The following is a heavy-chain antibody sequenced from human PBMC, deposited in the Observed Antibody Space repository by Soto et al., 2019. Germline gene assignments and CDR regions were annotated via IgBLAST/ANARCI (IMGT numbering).Heavy chain of an antibody. CDR2: MSRSSRYI. D-gene: IGHD2-15*01. J-gene: IGHJ4*02. V-gene: IGHV3-21*01. Sequence: EVQLVESGGGLVKPGGSPRLSCAASGFTFNSYSMNWVRQAPGKGLEWVSSMSRSSRYIYYADSVKGRFTISRDNAKNSVYLQMNSLRAEDTAVYYCARDGGVAATLANYFDYWGQGTLVTVSS. CDR1: GFTFNSYS. CDR3: ARDGGVAATLANYFDY.